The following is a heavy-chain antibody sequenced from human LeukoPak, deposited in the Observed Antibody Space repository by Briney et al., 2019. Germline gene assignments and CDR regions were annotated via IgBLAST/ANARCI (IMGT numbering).Heavy chain of an antibody. CDR2: ISNDGNYK. CDR3: ARGFRDYGDYSYYFDY. CDR1: GFTFSSSA. Sequence: GGSLRLSCAASGFTFSSSAMHWVRQAPGKGLEWVAVISNDGNYKSYADSVRGRFTISRDNPKNTLCLQMNSLRPEDTALYYCARGFRDYGDYSYYFDYWGQGTLVTASS. V-gene: IGHV3-30-3*01. D-gene: IGHD4-17*01. J-gene: IGHJ4*02.